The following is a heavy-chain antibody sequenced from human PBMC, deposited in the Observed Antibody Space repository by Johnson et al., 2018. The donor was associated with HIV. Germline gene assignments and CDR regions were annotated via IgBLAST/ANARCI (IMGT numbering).Heavy chain of an antibody. CDR3: AREREFTMCDAFDI. CDR2: IKQDGSEK. J-gene: IGHJ3*02. Sequence: VQLVESGGGLVQPGRSLRLSCTASGFTFSSFAMSWVRQAPGKGLEWVANIKQDGSEKYYVDSVKGRFTISRDNAKNSLYLQMNSLRAEDTAVYYCAREREFTMCDAFDIWGQGTMVTVSS. D-gene: IGHD3-10*02. V-gene: IGHV3-7*01. CDR1: GFTFSSFA.